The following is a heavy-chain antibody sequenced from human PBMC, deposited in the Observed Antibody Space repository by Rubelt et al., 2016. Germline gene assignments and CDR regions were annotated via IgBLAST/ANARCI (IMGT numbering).Heavy chain of an antibody. D-gene: IGHD2-21*02. J-gene: IGHJ5*02. CDR2: LSYDGSDK. CDR3: GRHATAIDL. V-gene: IGHV3-30*03. CDR1: GFTFSAYD. Sequence: VQLLESGGGVVQPGGSLRLSCVAVGFTFSAYDIHWVRPAPGKGLEWVAVLSYDGSDKYSVDSVHGRFTISRDNYKNTVFLQMDSLRSNDTSVYYCGRHATAIDLWGQGTLVTVSS.